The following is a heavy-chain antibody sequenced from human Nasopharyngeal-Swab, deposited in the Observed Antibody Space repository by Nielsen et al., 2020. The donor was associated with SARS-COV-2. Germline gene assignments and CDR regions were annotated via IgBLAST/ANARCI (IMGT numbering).Heavy chain of an antibody. CDR3: AKDGGNSPYYYYGMDV. V-gene: IGHV3-23*01. D-gene: IGHD4-23*01. J-gene: IGHJ6*02. CDR2: ISGSGGST. Sequence: GGSLRLSCAAPGFTFSSYAMSWVRQAPGKGLEWVSAISGSGGSTYYADSVKGRFTISRDNSKNTLYLQMNSLRAEDTAVYYCAKDGGNSPYYYYGMDVWGQGTTVTVSS. CDR1: GFTFSSYA.